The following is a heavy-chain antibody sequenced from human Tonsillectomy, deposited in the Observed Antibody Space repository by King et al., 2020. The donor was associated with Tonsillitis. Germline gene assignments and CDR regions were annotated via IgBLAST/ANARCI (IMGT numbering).Heavy chain of an antibody. Sequence: VQLVESGGGLVQPGGSLRLSCAASGFTFSNYAMSWVRQAPGKGLEWVSAISGSGGSTYYADSVKGRVTISRDNSKNTLYLQMNSMRAEDTAVYYCSKDKVSGGSGWYWFDPWGQGTLVTVSS. CDR2: ISGSGGST. D-gene: IGHD6-19*01. CDR1: GFTFSNYA. CDR3: SKDKVSGGSGWYWFDP. V-gene: IGHV3-23*04. J-gene: IGHJ5*02.